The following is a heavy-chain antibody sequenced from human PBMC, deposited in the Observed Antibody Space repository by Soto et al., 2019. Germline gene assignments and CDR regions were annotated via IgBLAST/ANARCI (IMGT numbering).Heavy chain of an antibody. J-gene: IGHJ4*02. CDR1: GFTFSSYA. V-gene: IGHV3-23*01. CDR3: AKRLPGVAGGYFGY. Sequence: EVQLLESGGGLVQPGGSLRLSCAASGFTFSSYAMNWVRQAPGKGLEWVSAISGSGGSTSYADSVKGRFTISRDNSKNALYRQMNSLRAEDTAVYYCAKRLPGVAGGYFGYWGQGTLVTVSS. CDR2: ISGSGGST. D-gene: IGHD6-19*01.